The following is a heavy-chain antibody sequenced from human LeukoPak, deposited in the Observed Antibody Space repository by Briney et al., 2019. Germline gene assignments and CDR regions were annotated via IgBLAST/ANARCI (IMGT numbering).Heavy chain of an antibody. J-gene: IGHJ4*02. Sequence: SETLSLTCTVSGGSISSSSYYWGWIRQPPGKGLKWIGSIYYSGSTYYNPSLKSRVTISVDTSKNQFSLKLSSVTAADTAVYYCARLIAVVAANSEPDYWGQGTLVTVSS. CDR3: ARLIAVVAANSEPDY. D-gene: IGHD2-15*01. CDR1: GGSISSSSYY. CDR2: IYYSGST. V-gene: IGHV4-39*01.